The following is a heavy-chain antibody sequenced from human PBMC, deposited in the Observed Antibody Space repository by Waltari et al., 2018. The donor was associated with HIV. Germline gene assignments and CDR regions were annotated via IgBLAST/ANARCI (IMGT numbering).Heavy chain of an antibody. CDR3: ARVTGSYYGGSLRGDAFDI. CDR1: GFTVSSNY. CDR2: IYSGCSK. V-gene: IGHV3-53*01. D-gene: IGHD4-17*01. J-gene: IGHJ3*02. Sequence: EVQLVESGGGLIQPGGSLRLSCAASGFTVSSNYMSWVRQAPGKGLEWVSVIYSGCSKYFEGPVKGRFTISRDNSKNTLYLQMNSLRAEDTAVYYCARVTGSYYGGSLRGDAFDIWGQGTMVTVSS.